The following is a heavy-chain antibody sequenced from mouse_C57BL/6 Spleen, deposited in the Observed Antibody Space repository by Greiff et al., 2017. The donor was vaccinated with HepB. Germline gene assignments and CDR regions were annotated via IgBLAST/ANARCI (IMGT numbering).Heavy chain of an antibody. CDR1: GYAFSSSW. D-gene: IGHD1-1*01. V-gene: IGHV1-82*01. CDR2: IYPGDGDT. CDR3: AKGGGSSYPAWFAY. Sequence: QVQLQQSGPELVKPGASVKISCKASGYAFSSSWMNWVKQRPGKGLEWIGRIYPGDGDTNYNGKFKGKATLTADKSSSTAYLQLSSLTSEDSAVYVCAKGGGSSYPAWFAYWGQGTLVTVSA. J-gene: IGHJ3*01.